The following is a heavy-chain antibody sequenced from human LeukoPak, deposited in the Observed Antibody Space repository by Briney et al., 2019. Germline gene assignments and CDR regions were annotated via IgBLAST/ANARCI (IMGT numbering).Heavy chain of an antibody. CDR1: GFTFSHYT. Sequence: PGRSLRLSCAASGFTFSHYTMLWVRQAPGKGLEWVAVIPYDESHKYYADSVEDRFTISRDNSKNTLYLQMNSLRVEDTAMYYCVRDNNGDYWGQGTLVTVSS. V-gene: IGHV3-30*14. CDR3: VRDNNGDY. J-gene: IGHJ4*02. D-gene: IGHD1/OR15-1a*01. CDR2: IPYDESHK.